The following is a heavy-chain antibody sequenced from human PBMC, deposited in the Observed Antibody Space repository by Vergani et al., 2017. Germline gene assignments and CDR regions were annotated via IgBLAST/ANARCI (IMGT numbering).Heavy chain of an antibody. CDR1: GGTFSSYA. CDR2: IIPIFGTA. CDR3: ARDRAIVVVPAAINAFDI. J-gene: IGHJ3*02. Sequence: QVQLVQSGAEVKKPGSSVKVSCKASGGTFSSYAISWVRQAPGQGLEWMGGIIPIFGTANYAQKFQGRVTITADESTSTAYMALSSLRSEDTAVYYCARDRAIVVVPAAINAFDIWGQGTMVTVSS. D-gene: IGHD2-2*01. V-gene: IGHV1-69*01.